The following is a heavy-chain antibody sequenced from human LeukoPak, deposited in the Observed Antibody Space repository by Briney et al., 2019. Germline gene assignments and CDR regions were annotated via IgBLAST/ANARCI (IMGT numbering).Heavy chain of an antibody. V-gene: IGHV3-23*01. D-gene: IGHD2-15*01. Sequence: PGGSLRLSCAASRFTFSRYDMNWVRQAPGKGLEWVSGADSSGATYYADSVKGRFTISRDNSKNTLYLQMNSLRVEDTALYYCAKGLGWQLPGYWGQGTLVTVSS. CDR1: RFTFSRYD. J-gene: IGHJ4*02. CDR2: ADSSGAT. CDR3: AKGLGWQLPGY.